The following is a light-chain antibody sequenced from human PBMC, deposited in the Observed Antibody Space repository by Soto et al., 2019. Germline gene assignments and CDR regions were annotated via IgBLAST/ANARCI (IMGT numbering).Light chain of an antibody. CDR1: QSVSSTY. CDR3: QQYDSSPYT. V-gene: IGKV3-20*01. CDR2: AAS. J-gene: IGKJ2*01. Sequence: EIVLTQSPGTLSLSPGERATLSCRASQSVSSTYLSWYQQKPGQAPRLLIYAASSRETGIPGSFSGRGSGTDFTLTISRLEPEDFAVYYCQQYDSSPYTFGQGTKLEMK.